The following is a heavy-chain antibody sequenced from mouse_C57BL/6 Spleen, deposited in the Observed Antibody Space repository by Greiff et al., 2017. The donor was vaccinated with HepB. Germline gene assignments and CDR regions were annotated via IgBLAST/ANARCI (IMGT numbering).Heavy chain of an antibody. CDR2: ILPGSGST. V-gene: IGHV1-9*01. CDR3: ASPHYYGSSRGYFDV. D-gene: IGHD1-1*01. Sequence: VKLVESGAELMKPGASVKLSCKATGYTFTGYWIEWVKQRPGHGLEWIGEILPGSGSTNYNEKFKGKATFTADTSSNTAYMQLSSLTTEDSAVCYCASPHYYGSSRGYFDVWGTGTTVTVSS. CDR1: GYTFTGYW. J-gene: IGHJ1*03.